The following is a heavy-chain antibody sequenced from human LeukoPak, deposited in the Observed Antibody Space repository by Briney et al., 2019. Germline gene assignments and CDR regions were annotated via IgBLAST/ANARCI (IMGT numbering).Heavy chain of an antibody. CDR2: IIPIFGTA. CDR3: ARDYPECLMVATAGGFDY. J-gene: IGHJ4*02. D-gene: IGHD5-12*01. Sequence: ASVKVSCKASGGTFSSYAISWVRQAPGQGLEWMGRIIPIFGTANYAQKFQGRVTITTDESTSTAYMELSSLRSEDTAVYYCARDYPECLMVATAGGFDYWGQGTLVTVSS. V-gene: IGHV1-69*05. CDR1: GGTFSSYA.